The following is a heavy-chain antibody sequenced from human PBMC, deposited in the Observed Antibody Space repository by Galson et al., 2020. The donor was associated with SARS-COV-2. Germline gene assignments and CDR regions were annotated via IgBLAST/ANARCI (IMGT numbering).Heavy chain of an antibody. CDR2: INYSGKT. Sequence: SETLSLTCAVYGGSFGGDHWTWIRQPPGKGLEWIGEINYSGKTNYNPSLKSRVTISVDTSMNQFSLKLLSLTAADTAVYYCARVRVDTGIPREFDIWGQGTMVTVSS. CDR1: GGSFGGDH. CDR3: ARVRVDTGIPREFDI. D-gene: IGHD5-18*01. V-gene: IGHV4-34*01. J-gene: IGHJ3*02.